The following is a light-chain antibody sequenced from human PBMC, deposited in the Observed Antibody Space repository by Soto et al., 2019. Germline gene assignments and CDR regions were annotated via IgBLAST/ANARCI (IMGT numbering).Light chain of an antibody. Sequence: EIVMTQSPATLSVSPGETATLSCRASQSVSYNLAWYQQKPGQGPRLLIYGAFTRATGIPARFSTSGSGTELTLTISSLQSEECAVYYCQQYKYWPPLTFGGGTKVEIK. CDR3: QQYKYWPPLT. CDR1: QSVSYN. J-gene: IGKJ4*01. V-gene: IGKV3-15*01. CDR2: GAF.